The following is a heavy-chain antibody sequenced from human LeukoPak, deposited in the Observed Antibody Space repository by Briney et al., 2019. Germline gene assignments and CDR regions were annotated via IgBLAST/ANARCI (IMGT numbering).Heavy chain of an antibody. Sequence: GGSLRLSCAASGFTFSNYAMSWVRQAPGQGLDWVSAISDSGVTAYYADSVKGRFTISRDNSKSTLYLQMNSLRAEDTAVYYCANLNAPYWGNFDYWGQGTLVTVSS. D-gene: IGHD3-16*01. V-gene: IGHV3-23*01. CDR3: ANLNAPYWGNFDY. J-gene: IGHJ4*02. CDR2: ISDSGVTA. CDR1: GFTFSNYA.